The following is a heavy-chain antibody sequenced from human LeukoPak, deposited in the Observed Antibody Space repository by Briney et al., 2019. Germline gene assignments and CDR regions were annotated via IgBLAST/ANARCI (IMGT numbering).Heavy chain of an antibody. CDR1: GFTFSSYA. J-gene: IGHJ4*02. Sequence: PGGSLRLSCAASGFTFSSYAMSWVRQAPGKGLEWVSAISGGGGSTYYADSVKGRFTISRDNSKNTLYLQMNSLRAEDTAVYYCAKDPKSDFFDWLSGDYYFDYWGQGTLVTVSS. CDR3: AKDPKSDFFDWLSGDYYFDY. V-gene: IGHV3-23*01. D-gene: IGHD3-9*01. CDR2: ISGGGGST.